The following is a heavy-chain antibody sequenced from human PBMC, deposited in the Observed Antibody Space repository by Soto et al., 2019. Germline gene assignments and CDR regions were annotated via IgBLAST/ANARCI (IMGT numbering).Heavy chain of an antibody. D-gene: IGHD3-3*01. CDR1: GGSVSSGSYY. J-gene: IGHJ4*02. V-gene: IGHV4-61*03. CDR2: ISYSGIT. Sequence: SETLSLTCTVSGGSVSSGSYYWNWIRQPPGKRLEWIGYISYSGITYYSPSLKSRVAIAVDTSKNHFSLKLSSVTAADTAVYYCARRSSFGFDSWGQGTLVTVSS. CDR3: ARRSSFGFDS.